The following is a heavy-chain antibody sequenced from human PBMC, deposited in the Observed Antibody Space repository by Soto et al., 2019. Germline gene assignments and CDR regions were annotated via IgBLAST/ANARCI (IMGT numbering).Heavy chain of an antibody. CDR1: GFTFSSYW. J-gene: IGHJ6*02. V-gene: IGHV3-74*01. D-gene: IGHD3-10*01. CDR2: INGDGSST. Sequence: PGGSLRLSCAASGFTFSSYWMHWVRQAPGKRLVWVSRINGDGSSTSYADSVKGRFTISRDNAKNTLYLQMNSLRAEDTAVYYCAKVHWGDYYGSGSKGRPSHYYYGMDVWGQGTTVTVSS. CDR3: AKVHWGDYYGSGSKGRPSHYYYGMDV.